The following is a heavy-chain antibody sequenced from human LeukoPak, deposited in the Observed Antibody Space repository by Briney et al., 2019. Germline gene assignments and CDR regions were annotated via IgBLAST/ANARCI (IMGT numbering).Heavy chain of an antibody. J-gene: IGHJ4*02. CDR3: AKDIRGDGYNSRFDY. CDR2: ISGGGGST. V-gene: IGHV3-43*02. CDR1: GYAFDDYA. Sequence: GGSLRLSCTASGYAFDDYAMHWVRQAPGTGLEWVSLISGGGGSTYYADSVKGRFAISRDNSKNSLYLQMHSLRTEDTALYYCAKDIRGDGYNSRFDYWGQGTLVTV. D-gene: IGHD5-24*01.